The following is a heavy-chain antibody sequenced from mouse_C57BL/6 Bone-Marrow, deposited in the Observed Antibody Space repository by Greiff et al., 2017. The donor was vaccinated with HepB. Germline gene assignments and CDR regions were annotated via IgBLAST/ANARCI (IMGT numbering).Heavy chain of an antibody. Sequence: EVKLVESGGGLVQPGGSMKLSCAASGFTFSDAWMDWVRQSPEKGLEWVAEIRNKANNHATYYAESVKGKCTIARDDYKSSVYLQMNSLRAEDTGIYDCTRYKWYFEVWGTVTTVTVSS. CDR3: TRYKWYFEV. J-gene: IGHJ1*03. CDR2: IRNKANNHAT. CDR1: GFTFSDAW. D-gene: IGHD1-1*01. V-gene: IGHV6-6*01.